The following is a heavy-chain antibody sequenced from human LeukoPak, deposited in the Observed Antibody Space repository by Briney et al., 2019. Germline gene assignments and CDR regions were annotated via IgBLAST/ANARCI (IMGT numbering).Heavy chain of an antibody. CDR2: ISGSGGSI. Sequence: PGGSLRLSCTASGFTFSDYAMSWVRQAPGKGLEWVSGISGSGGSIRYADSVKGRFTISRDNSKNTLYLQMNSLRAEDTAVYYCAKLPGSSGYYYFTYWGQGTLVTVSS. CDR3: AKLPGSSGYYYFTY. V-gene: IGHV3-23*01. D-gene: IGHD3-22*01. J-gene: IGHJ4*02. CDR1: GFTFSDYA.